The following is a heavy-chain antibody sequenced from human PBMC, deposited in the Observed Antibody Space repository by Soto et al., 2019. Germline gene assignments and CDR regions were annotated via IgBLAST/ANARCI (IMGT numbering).Heavy chain of an antibody. Sequence: EVQLVESGGGLVKPGGSLRLSCAASGFTFSSYSMNWVRQAPGKGLEWVSSISSSSSYIYYADSVKGRFTISRDNAKNSLYLQMNSLRAEDTAVYYCARDXXXXXXXXXXXXXXLDYWGQGTLVTVSS. J-gene: IGHJ4*02. CDR2: ISSSSSYI. CDR1: GFTFSSYS. CDR3: ARDXXXXXXXXXXXXXXLDY. V-gene: IGHV3-21*01.